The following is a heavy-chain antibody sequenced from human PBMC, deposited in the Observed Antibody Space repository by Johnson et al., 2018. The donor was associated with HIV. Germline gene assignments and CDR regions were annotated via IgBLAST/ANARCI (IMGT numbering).Heavy chain of an antibody. J-gene: IGHJ3*02. Sequence: VQLVESGGGVVQPGRSLRLSCEASGFTFSSYAMSWVRQAPGKGLELVSAISGSGGSTYYADSVKGRFTISRDNSKNTLYLQMNSLRAEDTAVYYCARDHLRRSHAFDIWGQGTMVTVSS. D-gene: IGHD2-15*01. CDR1: GFTFSSYA. V-gene: IGHV3-23*04. CDR2: ISGSGGST. CDR3: ARDHLRRSHAFDI.